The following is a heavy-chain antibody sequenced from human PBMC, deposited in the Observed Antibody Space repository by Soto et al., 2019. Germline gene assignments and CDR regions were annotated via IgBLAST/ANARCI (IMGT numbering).Heavy chain of an antibody. V-gene: IGHV3-33*01. CDR3: ASTIAAADSFDY. D-gene: IGHD6-13*01. J-gene: IGHJ4*02. Sequence: LRLSCAASGFTFSTYGMHWVRQAPGKGLEWVAVIWYDGSNKYYADSVKGRFTISRDNSKNTLYLQMNSLRAEDTAVYYCASTIAAADSFDYWGQGTLVTVSS. CDR1: GFTFSTYG. CDR2: IWYDGSNK.